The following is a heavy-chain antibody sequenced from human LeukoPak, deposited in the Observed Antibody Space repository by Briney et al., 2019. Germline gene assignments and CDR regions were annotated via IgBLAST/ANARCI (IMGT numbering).Heavy chain of an antibody. J-gene: IGHJ4*02. CDR1: GGSITSYC. CDR3: ARGRLHRGMTAYFDY. V-gene: IGHV4-59*01. D-gene: IGHD5-18*01. Sequence: PSETLSLTCTVSGGSITSYCWSWIRQPPGKGLEWIGYFNYGGSTNYTPSLKSRVTISVDTSKNKFSLRLSSVTAADSAVYYCARGRLHRGMTAYFDYWGQGTRVTVSS. CDR2: FNYGGST.